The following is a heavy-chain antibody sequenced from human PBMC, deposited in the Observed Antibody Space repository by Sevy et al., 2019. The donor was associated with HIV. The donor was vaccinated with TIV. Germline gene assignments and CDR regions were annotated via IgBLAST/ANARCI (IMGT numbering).Heavy chain of an antibody. D-gene: IGHD2-21*02. V-gene: IGHV3-30*12. CDR1: GFILNIKG. CDR3: ARESGSDWYLDS. J-gene: IGHJ4*02. CDR2: IFSDGTTK. Sequence: GGSLRLSCTVSGFILNIKGMHWVRQAPGRGLEWVAAIFSDGTTKYYGDSVKGRFTISRDNSKNALFLQMNSLRVDDTALYYCARESGSDWYLDSWGQGTLVTVSS.